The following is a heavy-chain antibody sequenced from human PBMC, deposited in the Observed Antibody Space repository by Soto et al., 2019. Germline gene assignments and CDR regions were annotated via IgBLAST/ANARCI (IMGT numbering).Heavy chain of an antibody. J-gene: IGHJ6*02. CDR3: ARDSHSIVVVVAADYGMDV. V-gene: IGHV3-48*02. Sequence: GGSLRLSCAASGFTFSSYSMNWVRQAPGKGLEWVSYISSSSSTIYYADSVKGRFTISRDNAKNSLYLQMNSLRDEDTAVYYCARDSHSIVVVVAADYGMDVWGQGTTVTVSS. CDR1: GFTFSSYS. CDR2: ISSSSSTI. D-gene: IGHD2-15*01.